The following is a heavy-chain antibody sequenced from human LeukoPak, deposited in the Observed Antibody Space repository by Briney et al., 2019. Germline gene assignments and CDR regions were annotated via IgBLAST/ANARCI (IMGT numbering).Heavy chain of an antibody. CDR3: ARGNTIFGVVDYYYYYYMDV. Sequence: ASVKVSCKASGYTFTGHYMHWVRQVPGQGLEWMGWMNPNSGNTGYAQKFQGRVTITRNTSISTAYMELSSLRSEDTAVYYCARGNTIFGVVDYYYYYYMDVWGKGTTVTVSS. CDR2: MNPNSGNT. D-gene: IGHD3-3*01. CDR1: GYTFTGHY. V-gene: IGHV1-8*03. J-gene: IGHJ6*03.